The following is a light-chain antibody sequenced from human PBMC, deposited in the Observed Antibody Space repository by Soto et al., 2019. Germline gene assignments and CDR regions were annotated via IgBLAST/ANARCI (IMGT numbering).Light chain of an antibody. J-gene: IGKJ5*01. CDR1: QSVVNY. Sequence: EIVLTQSPATLSLSPGERATLSCRASQSVVNYLAWYEQXXXXAPRLLIYDASNRAAGIPARFSGSGSGTDFTLTISSLEPEDFAVYYCQQRNFWPITFGQGTRLETK. V-gene: IGKV3-11*01. CDR3: QQRNFWPIT. CDR2: DAS.